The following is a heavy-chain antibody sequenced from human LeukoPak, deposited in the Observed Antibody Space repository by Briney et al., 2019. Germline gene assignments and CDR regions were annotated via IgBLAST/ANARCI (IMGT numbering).Heavy chain of an antibody. D-gene: IGHD4-23*01. CDR1: GFSVCDHY. CDR2: MYISGNI. Sequence: GGSLRLSCAASGFSVCDHYMWWVGQALGNGRDWVSVMYISGNIHYAYSVEGRFTISRDNSKNTLYLQVNSVRAEDTAVYYCARYSGDYGGNIYFFDYWGQGTLVTVSS. CDR3: ARYSGDYGGNIYFFDY. V-gene: IGHV3-53*01. J-gene: IGHJ4*02.